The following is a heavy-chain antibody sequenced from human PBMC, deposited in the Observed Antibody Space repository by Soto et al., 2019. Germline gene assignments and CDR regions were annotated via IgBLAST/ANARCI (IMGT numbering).Heavy chain of an antibody. D-gene: IGHD7-27*01. CDR2: ISYDGSNK. CDR1: VGTFSSYG. J-gene: IGHJ6*02. Sequence: PGGSLRLSCAASVGTFSSYGMHWVRQAPGKGLEWVAVISYDGSNKYYADSVKGRFTISRDNSKNTLYLQMNSLRAEDTAVYYCAKDTGDRYSYYGMDVWGQGPTVTVS. CDR3: AKDTGDRYSYYGMDV. V-gene: IGHV3-30*18.